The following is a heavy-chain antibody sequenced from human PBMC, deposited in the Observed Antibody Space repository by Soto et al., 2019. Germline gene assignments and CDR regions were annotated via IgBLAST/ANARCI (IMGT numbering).Heavy chain of an antibody. J-gene: IGHJ4*02. Sequence: QVQLQQWGAGLLKPSETLSLTCAVYGGSFSGYYWSWIRQPPGKELEWIGEINHSGSTNYNPSLKSRVTISVDTSRNQFSLKLSSGTAADTAVYYCARALSRVVVPAAPFDYWGQGTLVTVSS. CDR2: INHSGST. CDR1: GGSFSGYY. CDR3: ARALSRVVVPAAPFDY. D-gene: IGHD2-2*01. V-gene: IGHV4-34*01.